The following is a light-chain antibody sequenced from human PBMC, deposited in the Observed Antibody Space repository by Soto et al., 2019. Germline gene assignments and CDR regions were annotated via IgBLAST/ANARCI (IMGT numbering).Light chain of an antibody. Sequence: DIQMTQSPSTLSASVGDRVTITCRASQNINTWLAWYQQKPGKAPKLLIYDASSLESGVPSRFSGSGSGTEFTLNISILQPDEFATYYCQQYNSYSAWTFGQGTKADIK. V-gene: IGKV1-5*01. J-gene: IGKJ1*01. CDR1: QNINTW. CDR3: QQYNSYSAWT. CDR2: DAS.